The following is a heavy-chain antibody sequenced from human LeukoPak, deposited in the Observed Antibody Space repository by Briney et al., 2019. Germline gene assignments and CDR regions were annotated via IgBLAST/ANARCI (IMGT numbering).Heavy chain of an antibody. D-gene: IGHD2-2*01. CDR1: GGSISNSSYY. CDR2: IYYSGST. Sequence: SETLSLTCTVSGGSISNSSYYWGWIRQPPGKGLGWIGSIYYSGSTYYNPSLKSRVTISVDTSKNQFSLKLSSVTAADTAVYYCARWRDIVVVPAGVNFDYWGQGTLVTVSS. J-gene: IGHJ4*02. V-gene: IGHV4-39*01. CDR3: ARWRDIVVVPAGVNFDY.